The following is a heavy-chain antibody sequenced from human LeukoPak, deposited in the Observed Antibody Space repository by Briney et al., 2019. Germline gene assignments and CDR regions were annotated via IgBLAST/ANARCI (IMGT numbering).Heavy chain of an antibody. CDR3: ANGMSSSWRPPFDY. D-gene: IGHD6-13*01. V-gene: IGHV3-30*18. J-gene: IGHJ4*02. Sequence: GGSLRLSCAASGFTFSSYGMHWVRQAPGKGLEWVAVISYDGSNKYCADSVKGRFTISRDNSKNTLYLQMNSLRAEDTAVYYCANGMSSSWRPPFDYWGQGTLVTVYS. CDR1: GFTFSSYG. CDR2: ISYDGSNK.